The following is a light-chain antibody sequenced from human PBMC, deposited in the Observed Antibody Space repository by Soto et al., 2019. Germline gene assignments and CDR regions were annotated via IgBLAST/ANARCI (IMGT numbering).Light chain of an antibody. CDR3: QQRGNWPPTWT. J-gene: IGKJ1*01. V-gene: IGKV3-11*01. CDR1: QSIGYY. Sequence: EIVLTQSPATLSLSPGERATLSCRASQSIGYYLAWYQEKPGQAPRLLIYDASIRVTGIPARFSGSWSGTDFTLTINGLEPEDSSVYYCQQRGNWPPTWTFGQGTKVEIK. CDR2: DAS.